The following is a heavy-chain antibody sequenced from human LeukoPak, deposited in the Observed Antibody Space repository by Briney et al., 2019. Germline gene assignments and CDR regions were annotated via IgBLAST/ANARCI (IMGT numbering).Heavy chain of an antibody. CDR3: ARATYQVVSRWFDP. CDR1: GGSISSGGYY. D-gene: IGHD2-2*01. J-gene: IGHJ5*01. CDR2: IYYSGST. Sequence: SETLSLTCTVSGGSISSGGYYWSWIRQHPGKGLEWIGYIYYSGSTYYNPSLKSRVTLSVDTSKNQFSLNLSSVTAADTAVYYCARATYQVVSRWFDPWGQGTTVSVSS. V-gene: IGHV4-30-4*08.